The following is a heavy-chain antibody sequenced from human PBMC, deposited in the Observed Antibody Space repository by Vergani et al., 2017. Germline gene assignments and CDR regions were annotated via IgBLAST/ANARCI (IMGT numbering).Heavy chain of an antibody. CDR3: ARGGLTVLLWFGGFDP. D-gene: IGHD3-10*01. Sequence: QVQLVQSGAEVKKPGASVKVSCKASGYTFTSYYMHWVRQAPGQGLEWMGIINPSGGSTSYAQKFQGRVTMTRDTSTSTVYMELSRLRSDDTAVYYCARGGLTVLLWFGGFDPWGQGTLVTVSS. V-gene: IGHV1-46*01. J-gene: IGHJ5*02. CDR2: INPSGGST. CDR1: GYTFTSYY.